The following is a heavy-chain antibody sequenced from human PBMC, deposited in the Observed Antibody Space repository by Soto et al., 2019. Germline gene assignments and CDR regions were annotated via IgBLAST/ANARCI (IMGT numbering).Heavy chain of an antibody. D-gene: IGHD2-2*01. CDR2: ISSSSSYI. J-gene: IGHJ5*02. CDR3: ARGVVPAAAPLDP. Sequence: GGSLRLSCADSGFTFSSYSMNWFRQAPGKGLEWVSSISSSSSYIYYADSVKGRFTISRDNAKNSLYLQMNSLRAEDTAVYYYARGVVPAAAPLDPWGQGTLVTVSS. V-gene: IGHV3-21*01. CDR1: GFTFSSYS.